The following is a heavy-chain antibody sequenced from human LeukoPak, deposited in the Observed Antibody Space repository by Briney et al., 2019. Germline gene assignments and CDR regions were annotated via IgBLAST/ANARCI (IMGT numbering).Heavy chain of an antibody. V-gene: IGHV3-30*18. J-gene: IGHJ4*02. CDR3: AKDRDNMIVGVFDY. CDR2: ISYAGSNK. CDR1: GFTFSSYG. Sequence: PGGSLRLSCAASGFTFSSYGMHGARQAPGKGLEWVAVISYAGSNKYYADSVKGRFIISRDNSKNKLYLQMNSLRAEDTAVYYCAKDRDNMIVGVFDYWGQGTLVTVSS. D-gene: IGHD3-22*01.